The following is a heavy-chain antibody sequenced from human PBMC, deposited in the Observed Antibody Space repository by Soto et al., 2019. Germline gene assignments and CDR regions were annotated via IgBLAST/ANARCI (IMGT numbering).Heavy chain of an antibody. Sequence: QVQLQESGPGLVNASGTLSLTCGVSGGSINTNNWWSWLRQPPGQGLEWIAEVYHSGSSNYNPSLKSRLSISVDTSKHQFSLRLTSVTAADSAVYYCARAKLCNTLSCPHSFDTWGQGTLVSVSS. D-gene: IGHD2-2*01. J-gene: IGHJ4*02. CDR1: GGSINTNNW. V-gene: IGHV4-4*02. CDR3: ARAKLCNTLSCPHSFDT. CDR2: VYHSGSS.